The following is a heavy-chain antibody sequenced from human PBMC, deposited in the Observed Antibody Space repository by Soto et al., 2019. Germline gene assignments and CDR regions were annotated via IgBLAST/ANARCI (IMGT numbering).Heavy chain of an antibody. CDR2: IYYSGST. D-gene: IGHD2-21*02. J-gene: IGHJ4*02. CDR1: GGSISSYY. V-gene: IGHV4-39*01. CDR3: ARQRTSVVTQAYFDV. Sequence: SETLSLTCTVSGGSISSYYWGWIRQPPGKGLEWIGSIYYSGSTYNNPSLRSRVSMSIDTSKDQFSLKLKSVTAADTALYFCARQRTSVVTQAYFDVWGPGSLVTVSS.